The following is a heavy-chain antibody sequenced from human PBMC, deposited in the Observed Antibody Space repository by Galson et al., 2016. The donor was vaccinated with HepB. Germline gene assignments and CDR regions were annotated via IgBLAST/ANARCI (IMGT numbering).Heavy chain of an antibody. D-gene: IGHD6-6*01. V-gene: IGHV3-30*18. J-gene: IGHJ5*02. CDR1: GFSFGSYG. CDR2: ISYDGGST. Sequence: SLRLSCAASGFSFGSYGMHWLRQAPGKGLEWLAVISYDGGSTYYGGSVKGRFTISRDNSKNTLYLQMNSLRPEDTAVYYCAKDWGTSSFYWFDVWGQGTLVTVSS. CDR3: AKDWGTSSFYWFDV.